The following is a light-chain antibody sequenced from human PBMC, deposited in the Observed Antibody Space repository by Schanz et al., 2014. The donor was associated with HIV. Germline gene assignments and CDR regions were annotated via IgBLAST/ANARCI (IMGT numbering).Light chain of an antibody. V-gene: IGLV2-14*03. J-gene: IGLJ1*01. CDR3: SSFTSSFTYV. CDR1: RSDIGTHDF. CDR2: DVS. Sequence: QSALTQPPSASGSPGQSVTISCTGTRSDIGTHDFVSWYQLHPGKAPKLMIYDVSNRPSEISYRFSGSKSGHAASLTISGLQADDEADYYCSSFTSSFTYVFGTGTKLTVL.